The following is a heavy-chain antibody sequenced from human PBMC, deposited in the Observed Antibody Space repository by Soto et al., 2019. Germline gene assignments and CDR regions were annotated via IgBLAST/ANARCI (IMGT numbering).Heavy chain of an antibody. V-gene: IGHV2-5*02. CDR3: AHRQVHHWNAVGFDT. J-gene: IGHJ5*02. CDR2: IYWDDDE. Sequence: QITLKESGPTLVKPTQTLTLTCTFSGFSLRTSGVGVGWIRQPPGKALEWLALIYWDDDERYSPSLKSRLTSTKDTSKNQVVLIMINMDPVDTATYYCAHRQVHHWNAVGFDTWGQGTLVTVSS. D-gene: IGHD1-1*01. CDR1: GFSLRTSGVG.